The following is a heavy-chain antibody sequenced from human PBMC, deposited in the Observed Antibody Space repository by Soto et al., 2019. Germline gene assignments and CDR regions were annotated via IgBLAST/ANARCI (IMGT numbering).Heavy chain of an antibody. J-gene: IGHJ4*02. D-gene: IGHD3-22*01. CDR3: ARHPYYYDSSGYSDFDY. CDR2: IYYSGST. V-gene: IGHV4-59*08. CDR1: GGSISSYY. Sequence: PSETLSLTCTVSGGSISSYYWSWIRQPPGKGLEWIGYIYYSGSTNYNPSLKSRVTISVDTSKNQFSLRLISVTAADTSVYYCARHPYYYDSSGYSDFDYWGQGTLVTVSS.